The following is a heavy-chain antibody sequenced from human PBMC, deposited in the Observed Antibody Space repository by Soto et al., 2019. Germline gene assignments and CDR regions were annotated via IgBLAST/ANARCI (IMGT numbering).Heavy chain of an antibody. CDR1: GFTFSSYG. V-gene: IGHV3-30*18. J-gene: IGHJ6*02. D-gene: IGHD6-13*01. CDR3: AKDLGAGDYYYGMDV. CDR2: ISYDGSNK. Sequence: QVQLVESGGGVVQPGRSLRLSCAASGFTFSSYGMHWVRQAPGKGLEWVAVISYDGSNKYYADSVKGRFTISRDNSKNTLYLQMNSLRAEDTAVYYCAKDLGAGDYYYGMDVWGQGTTVTVSS.